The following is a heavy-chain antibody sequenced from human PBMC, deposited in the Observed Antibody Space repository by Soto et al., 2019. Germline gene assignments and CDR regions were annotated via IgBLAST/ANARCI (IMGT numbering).Heavy chain of an antibody. CDR2: IDPSDSQT. CDR1: GYSFAGYW. J-gene: IGHJ4*02. CDR3: ARQIYDSDTGPNFQYYFDS. D-gene: IGHD3-22*01. V-gene: IGHV5-10-1*01. Sequence: GESLKISCKGSGYSFAGYWITWVRQKPGKGLEWMGRIDPSDSQTYYSPSFRGHVTISVTKSVTTVFLQWSSLRASDTAMYYCARQIYDSDTGPNFQYYFDSWGQGTPVTVSS.